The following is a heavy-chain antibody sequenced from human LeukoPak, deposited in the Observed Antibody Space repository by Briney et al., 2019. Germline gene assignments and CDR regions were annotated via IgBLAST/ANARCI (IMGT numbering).Heavy chain of an antibody. CDR1: GFTFRSYG. CDR3: ARDGEYSSSPYYFDY. V-gene: IGHV3-30*03. Sequence: PGGSLRLSCAASGFTFRSYGMHWVRQAPGKGLEWVAVISYGGSNKYYADSVKGRFTISRDNSKNTLYLQMNSLRAEDTAVYYCARDGEYSSSPYYFDYWGRGTLVTVSS. D-gene: IGHD6-6*01. CDR2: ISYGGSNK. J-gene: IGHJ4*02.